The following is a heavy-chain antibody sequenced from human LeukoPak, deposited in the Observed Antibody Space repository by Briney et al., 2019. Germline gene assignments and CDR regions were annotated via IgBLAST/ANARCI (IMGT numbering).Heavy chain of an antibody. D-gene: IGHD6-19*01. CDR3: ARDPGISIAVATWYYFDY. J-gene: IGHJ4*02. V-gene: IGHV3-21*01. CDR2: ISSSSSYI. Sequence: GGSLRLSCAASGFTFSSYWMSWVRQAPGKGLEWVSSISSSSSYIYYADSVKGRFTISRDNAKNSLYLQMNSLRAEDTAVYYCARDPGISIAVATWYYFDYWGQGTLVTVSS. CDR1: GFTFSSYW.